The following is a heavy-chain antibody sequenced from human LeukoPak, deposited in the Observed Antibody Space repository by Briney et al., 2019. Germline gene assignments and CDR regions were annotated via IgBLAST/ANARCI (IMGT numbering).Heavy chain of an antibody. V-gene: IGHV1-2*02. CDR3: ARDSTLGVAGTGKYNWFDP. D-gene: IGHD6-19*01. J-gene: IGHJ5*02. CDR2: INPKRGGT. Sequence: APLKVSSKAFLYTLIRSFIYGVGETPGQGLEWMGGINPKRGGTNYVQKFTRRVTMSGDTSISTAYMELSRLRSDDTAVYYCARDSTLGVAGTGKYNWFDPWGQGTMVTVSS. CDR1: LYTLIRSF.